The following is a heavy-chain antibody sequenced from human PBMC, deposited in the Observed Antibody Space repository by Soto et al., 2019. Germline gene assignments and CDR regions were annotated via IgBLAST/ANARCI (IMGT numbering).Heavy chain of an antibody. J-gene: IGHJ5*02. CDR1: GGSISSSSYY. D-gene: IGHD3-9*01. Sequence: QLQLQESGPGLVKPSETLSLTCTVSGGSISSSSYYWGWIRQPPGKGLEWIGSIYYSGSTYYNPCLGSRVTIAVDSSKNPFSLRLSSVTAADTAVYYCARTYYDILTGYWFDPWGQGTLVTVSS. CDR2: IYYSGST. CDR3: ARTYYDILTGYWFDP. V-gene: IGHV4-39*01.